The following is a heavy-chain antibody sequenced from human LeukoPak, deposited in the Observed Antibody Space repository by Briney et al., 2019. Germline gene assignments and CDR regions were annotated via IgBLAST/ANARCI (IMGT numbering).Heavy chain of an antibody. D-gene: IGHD3-9*01. V-gene: IGHV1-2*02. CDR3: ARDRSYYDILTGYYHNWFDP. Sequence: ASVKVSCKASGYTFTGYYMHWVRQAPGQGLEWMGWINPNSGGTNYAQKFQGRVTMTRDTSISTAYMELSRLRSDDTAVYYCARDRSYYDILTGYYHNWFDPWGQGTLVTVSS. CDR1: GYTFTGYY. J-gene: IGHJ5*02. CDR2: INPNSGGT.